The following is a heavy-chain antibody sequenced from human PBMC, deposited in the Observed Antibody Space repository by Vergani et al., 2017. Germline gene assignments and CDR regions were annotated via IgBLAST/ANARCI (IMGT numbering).Heavy chain of an antibody. Sequence: EVQLLESGGGLVQPGGSLRLSCAASGFTFSSYTMSWVRQAPGKGLEWVSAISGSGGSTYYADSVKGRFTISRDNSKNTLYLQMNSLRAEDTAVYYCAKDIRMSVAAFDIWGQGTMVTVSS. CDR1: GFTFSSYT. CDR3: AKDIRMSVAAFDI. D-gene: IGHD3-16*01. J-gene: IGHJ3*02. V-gene: IGHV3-23*01. CDR2: ISGSGGST.